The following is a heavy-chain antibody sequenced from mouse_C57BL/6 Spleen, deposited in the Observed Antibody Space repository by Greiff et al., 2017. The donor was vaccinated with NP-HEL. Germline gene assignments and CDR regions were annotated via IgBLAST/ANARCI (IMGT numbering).Heavy chain of an antibody. CDR2: ISSGSSTI. V-gene: IGHV5-17*01. D-gene: IGHD2-4*01. Sequence: EVKVVESGGGLVKPGGSLKLSCAASGFTFSDYGMHWVRQAPEKGLEWVAYISSGSSTIYYADTVKGRFTISRDNAKNTLFLQMTSLRSEDTAMYYCAIYDYDGFAYWGQGTLVTVSA. CDR3: AIYDYDGFAY. J-gene: IGHJ3*01. CDR1: GFTFSDYG.